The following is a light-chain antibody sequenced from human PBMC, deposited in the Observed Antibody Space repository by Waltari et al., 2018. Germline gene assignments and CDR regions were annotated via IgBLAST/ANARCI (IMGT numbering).Light chain of an antibody. Sequence: SCRASQSVNSQLAWYQHKPCQAPRLLIYDASIRVTGISARFSGSGSGTDFTLTISSLEPEDFAVYYCQQRSKWPWSFGQGTKVEIK. J-gene: IGKJ1*01. CDR3: QQRSKWPWS. CDR1: QSVNSQ. V-gene: IGKV3-11*01. CDR2: DAS.